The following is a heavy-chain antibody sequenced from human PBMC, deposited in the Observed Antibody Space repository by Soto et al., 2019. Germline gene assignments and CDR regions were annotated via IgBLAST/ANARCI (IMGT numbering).Heavy chain of an antibody. CDR1: GFSLSTSGVG. Sequence: QITLKESGPTLVKPTQTLTLTCTFSGFSLSTSGVGVGWIRQPPGKALEWLGIIYWDDDKRYSQSLKSRLTITQNTSKDQVVLTMTNLDPVDTGTYSGVHLNYDLGTMSSWGQGTMFTVSS. V-gene: IGHV2-5*02. CDR2: IYWDDDK. CDR3: VHLNYDLGTMSS. J-gene: IGHJ5*02. D-gene: IGHD3-16*01.